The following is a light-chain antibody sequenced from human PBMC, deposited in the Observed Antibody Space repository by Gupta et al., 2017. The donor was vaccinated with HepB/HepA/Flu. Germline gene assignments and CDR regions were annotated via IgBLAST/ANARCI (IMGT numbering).Light chain of an antibody. J-gene: IGKJ1*01. CDR1: HSVRSN. CDR2: GAS. CDR3: QQSNTWPRT. Sequence: VMTQSPATLSVSPGETVPLSCRASHSVRSNLAWHQQKGGQAPTLLSYGASTRASGIPVRFSGGGSGTDFTLTISSQQSEDFAVYYCQQSNTWPRTFGQGTKVEIK. V-gene: IGKV3-15*01.